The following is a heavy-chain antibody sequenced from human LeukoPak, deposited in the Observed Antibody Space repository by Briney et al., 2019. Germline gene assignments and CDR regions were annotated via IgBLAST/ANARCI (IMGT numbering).Heavy chain of an antibody. D-gene: IGHD4-17*01. CDR2: ISWNSCSI. J-gene: IGHJ6*03. CDR3: ARASYGDQYYYMDV. V-gene: IGHV3-9*01. CDR1: GSTFDDYT. Sequence: GRSLRFSFAASGSTFDDYTMHCVRQAPGTGLACVSGISWNSCSIGYADSVKGRFTVSRDSAKYSLYLQMNSLRAEDTAVYYCARASYGDQYYYMDVWGKGTTVTVSS.